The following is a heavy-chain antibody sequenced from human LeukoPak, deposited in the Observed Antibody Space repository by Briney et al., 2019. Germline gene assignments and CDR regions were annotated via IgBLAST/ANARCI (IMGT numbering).Heavy chain of an antibody. CDR3: ARSSTGNGVHFDY. CDR2: ISPSGGST. V-gene: IGHV1-46*01. J-gene: IGHJ4*02. CDR1: GYTFTSYY. D-gene: IGHD1-14*01. Sequence: ASVKVSCKASGYTFTSYYMHWVRQAPGQGLEWMGIISPSGGSTSYAQKFQGRVTMTRDTSTSTVYMELSSLRSGDTAVYYCARSSTGNGVHFDYWGQGTLVTVSS.